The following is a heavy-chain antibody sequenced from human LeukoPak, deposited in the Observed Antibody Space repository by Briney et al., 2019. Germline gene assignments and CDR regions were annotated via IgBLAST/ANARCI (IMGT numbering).Heavy chain of an antibody. Sequence: PGGSLRLSCAAPGFTFSSYEMNWVRQAPGKGLERVSYISSSGSTIYYADSVKGRFTISRDNAKNSLYLQMNSLRAEDTAVYYCARVDVGATSDYWGQGTLVTVSS. V-gene: IGHV3-48*03. CDR3: ARVDVGATSDY. J-gene: IGHJ4*02. D-gene: IGHD1-26*01. CDR1: GFTFSSYE. CDR2: ISSSGSTI.